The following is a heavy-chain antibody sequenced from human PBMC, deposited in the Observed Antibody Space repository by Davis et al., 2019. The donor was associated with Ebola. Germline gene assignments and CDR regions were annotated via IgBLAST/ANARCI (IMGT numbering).Heavy chain of an antibody. J-gene: IGHJ4*02. D-gene: IGHD3-3*01. CDR1: GFTFSSYA. CDR2: ISSNGGST. CDR3: AKDGPTDYDFWSGYYNY. Sequence: GESLKISCAASGFTFSSYAMHWVRQAPGKGLEYVSAISSNGGSTYYADSVKGRFTISRDNSKNTLYLQMNSLRAEDTAVYYCAKDGPTDYDFWSGYYNYWGQGTLVTVSS. V-gene: IGHV3-64*04.